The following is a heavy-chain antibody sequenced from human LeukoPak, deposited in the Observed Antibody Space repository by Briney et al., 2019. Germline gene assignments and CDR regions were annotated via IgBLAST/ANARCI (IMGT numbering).Heavy chain of an antibody. CDR3: AKVLGVAFYYYYYGMDV. CDR2: ISYDGSNK. J-gene: IGHJ6*02. CDR1: GFTFSSYG. V-gene: IGHV3-30*18. Sequence: PGGSLRLSCAASGFTFSSYGMHWVRPAPGKGLEWVAVISYDGSNKYYADSVKGRFTISRDNSKNTLYLQMNSLRAEDTAVYYCAKVLGVAFYYYYYGMDVWGQGTTVTVSS. D-gene: IGHD3-10*01.